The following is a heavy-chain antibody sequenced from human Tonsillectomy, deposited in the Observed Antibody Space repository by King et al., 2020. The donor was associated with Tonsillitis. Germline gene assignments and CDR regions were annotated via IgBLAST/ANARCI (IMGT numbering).Heavy chain of an antibody. J-gene: IGHJ4*02. CDR2: ISPDGRST. V-gene: IGHV3-74*01. CDR3: ARGTSTCNGIDY. Sequence: VQLVESGGGLVQPGGSLRLSCAASGFTFSSYWMHWVRQAPGRGLVWVSRISPDGRSTAYADSVKGRFTISRDNAENNLYLQMNSLRAEDTALYYCARGTSTCNGIDYWGQGTLVTVSS. CDR1: GFTFSSYW. D-gene: IGHD2-2*01.